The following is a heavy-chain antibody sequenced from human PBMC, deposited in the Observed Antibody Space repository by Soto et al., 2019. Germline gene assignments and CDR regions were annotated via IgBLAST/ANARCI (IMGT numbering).Heavy chain of an antibody. CDR3: ARAITLEARRDFDY. J-gene: IGHJ4*02. CDR2: ISAYNGNT. CDR1: GYTFTSYG. D-gene: IGHD1-20*01. Sequence: QVQLVQSGAEVKKPGASVKVSCKASGYTFTSYGISWVRQAPGQGLEWMGWISAYNGNTNYAQKLQGRVTMTTDTSTNTAYMGLRSLGSDDTAVYSCARAITLEARRDFDYWGQGTLVTVSS. V-gene: IGHV1-18*01.